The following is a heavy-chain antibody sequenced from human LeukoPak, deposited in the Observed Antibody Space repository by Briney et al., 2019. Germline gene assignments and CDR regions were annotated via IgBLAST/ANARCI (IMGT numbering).Heavy chain of an antibody. Sequence: ASVKVSCKASGYTFTGYYMHWVRQAPGQGLEWMGWISAYNGNTNYAQKLQGRVTMTTDTSTSTAYMELRSLRSDDTAVYYCARTPPRPMVFDYWGQGTLVTVSS. J-gene: IGHJ4*02. CDR1: GYTFTGYY. CDR2: ISAYNGNT. V-gene: IGHV1-18*04. D-gene: IGHD2-8*01. CDR3: ARTPPRPMVFDY.